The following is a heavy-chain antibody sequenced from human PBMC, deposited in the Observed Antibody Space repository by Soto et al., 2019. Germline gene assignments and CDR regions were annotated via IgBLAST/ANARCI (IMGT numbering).Heavy chain of an antibody. D-gene: IGHD5-12*01. Sequence: QVQLVQSGAEVKKPGSSVKVSCKASGGTFSIYAVSWVRQAPGQGLEWMGGIIPIIGTRNYAQRFQGRITITGDESTSTAYMELSSLKSEDTAVYYCARDLGSGYDPGHYWGQGTLVTVSS. CDR2: IIPIIGTR. V-gene: IGHV1-69*12. CDR1: GGTFSIYA. J-gene: IGHJ4*02. CDR3: ARDLGSGYDPGHY.